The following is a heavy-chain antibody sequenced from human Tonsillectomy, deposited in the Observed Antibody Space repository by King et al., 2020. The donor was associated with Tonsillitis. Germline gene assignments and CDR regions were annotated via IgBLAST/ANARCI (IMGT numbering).Heavy chain of an antibody. CDR2: IYSDGRT. D-gene: IGHD3-10*01. J-gene: IGHJ4*02. CDR3: ASGFPFAS. V-gene: IGHV3-53*04. Sequence: VQLVESGGGLVQPGGSLRLSCAASGFTVSSNYMSWVRQAPGKGLEWVSIIYSDGRTYYTDSVKGRFTISRHNSKNTLYLQMNSLRAEDTAVYYCASGFPFASWGQGTLVTVSS. CDR1: GFTVSSNY.